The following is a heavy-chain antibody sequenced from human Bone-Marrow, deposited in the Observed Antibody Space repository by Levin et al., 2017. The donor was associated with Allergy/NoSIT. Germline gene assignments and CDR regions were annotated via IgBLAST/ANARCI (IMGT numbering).Heavy chain of an antibody. D-gene: IGHD3-22*01. Sequence: SETLSLTCTVSSGSISSSSYYWGWIRQPPGKGLEWIGSIYYSGSTYYNPSLKSRVTISVDTSKNQFSLKLSSVTAADTAVYYCAREIRSPTSMIVKTYYFDYWGQGTLVTVSS. CDR3: AREIRSPTSMIVKTYYFDY. CDR2: IYYSGST. CDR1: SGSISSSSYY. J-gene: IGHJ4*02. V-gene: IGHV4-39*07.